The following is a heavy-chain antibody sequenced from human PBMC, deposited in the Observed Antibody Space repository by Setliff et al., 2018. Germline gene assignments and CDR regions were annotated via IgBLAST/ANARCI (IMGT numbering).Heavy chain of an antibody. CDR3: ARARYSNFLNWFDP. CDR1: GGSISSGSYY. Sequence: SETLSLTCTVSGGSISSGSYYWSWVRQPAGKGLEWIGRIYTSGSTNYNPSLKSRVTISVDTSKNQFSLKLSSVTAADTAVYYCARARYSNFLNWFDPWGQGTLVTVSS. J-gene: IGHJ5*02. D-gene: IGHD4-4*01. V-gene: IGHV4-61*02. CDR2: IYTSGST.